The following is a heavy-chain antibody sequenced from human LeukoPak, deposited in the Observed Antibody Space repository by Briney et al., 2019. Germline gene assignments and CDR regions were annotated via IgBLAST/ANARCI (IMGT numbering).Heavy chain of an antibody. V-gene: IGHV3-53*01. Sequence: GGSLRLSCAASGFTVSSNYMSWVRQAPGKGLEWVSVIYSGGSTYYADSVKGRFTISRDNSKNTLYLQMNSLRAEDTAVYYCARESHYYDSSGYYFDWGQGTLVTVSS. CDR1: GFTVSSNY. CDR2: IYSGGST. J-gene: IGHJ4*02. D-gene: IGHD3-22*01. CDR3: ARESHYYDSSGYYFD.